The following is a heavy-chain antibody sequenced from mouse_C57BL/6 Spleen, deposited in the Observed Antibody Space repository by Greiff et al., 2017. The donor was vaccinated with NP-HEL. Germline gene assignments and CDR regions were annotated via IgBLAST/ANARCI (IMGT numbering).Heavy chain of an antibody. D-gene: IGHD2-4*01. Sequence: EVQLVESGGGLVKPGGSLKLSCAASGFTFSDYGMHWVRQAPEKGLEWVAYISSGSSTIYYADTVKGRFTISRDNAKTTLFLQMTSLRSEDTAMYYCARALSLYYDPPPAYWGQGTLVTVSA. CDR1: GFTFSDYG. CDR3: ARALSLYYDPPPAY. CDR2: ISSGSSTI. J-gene: IGHJ3*01. V-gene: IGHV5-17*01.